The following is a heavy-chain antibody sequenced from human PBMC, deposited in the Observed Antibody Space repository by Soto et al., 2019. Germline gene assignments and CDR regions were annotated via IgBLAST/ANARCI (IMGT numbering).Heavy chain of an antibody. D-gene: IGHD3-10*01. V-gene: IGHV1-3*01. Sequence: ASVKVSCKASGYTFTSYAMHWVRQAPGQRLEWMGWINAGNGNTKYSQKFQGRVTITRDTSASTAYMELSSLRSEDTAVYYCARDPDYYGSGSYPSLDYWGQGTLVTVSS. CDR3: ARDPDYYGSGSYPSLDY. CDR1: GYTFTSYA. J-gene: IGHJ4*02. CDR2: INAGNGNT.